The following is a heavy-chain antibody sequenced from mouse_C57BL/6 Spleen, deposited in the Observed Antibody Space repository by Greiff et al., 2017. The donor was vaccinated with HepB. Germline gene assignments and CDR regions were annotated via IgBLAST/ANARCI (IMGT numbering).Heavy chain of an antibody. D-gene: IGHD1-1*01. Sequence: QVQLQQPGAELVMPGASVKLSCKASGYTFTSYLMHWVKQRPGQGLEWIGEIDPSDSYTNYNQKFKGKSTLTVDKSSSTAYMQLSSLTSEDSAVYYCACYYYGSSPYAMDYWGQGTSVTVSS. CDR1: GYTFTSYL. CDR2: IDPSDSYT. CDR3: ACYYYGSSPYAMDY. J-gene: IGHJ4*01. V-gene: IGHV1-69*01.